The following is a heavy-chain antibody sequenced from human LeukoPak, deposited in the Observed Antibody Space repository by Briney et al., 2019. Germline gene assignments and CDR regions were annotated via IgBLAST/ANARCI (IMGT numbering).Heavy chain of an antibody. D-gene: IGHD6-19*01. V-gene: IGHV3-23*01. CDR2: ISGSGGST. J-gene: IGHJ4*02. Sequence: GGSLRLSCAASGFTFSSYAMSWVRQAPGKGLEWVSGISGSGGSTYYTDSVKGRFTISRDNSKNTLYLQMNSLRAEDTAVYYCAKDLRHSSGWFEYFDYWGQGTLVTVSS. CDR3: AKDLRHSSGWFEYFDY. CDR1: GFTFSSYA.